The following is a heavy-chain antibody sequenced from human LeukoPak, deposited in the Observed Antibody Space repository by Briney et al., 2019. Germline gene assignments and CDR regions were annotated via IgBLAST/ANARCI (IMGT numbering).Heavy chain of an antibody. J-gene: IGHJ4*02. D-gene: IGHD2-2*02. CDR3: ARGYCSSTSCYSFDY. CDR2: INPNSGGT. V-gene: IGHV1-2*02. CDR1: GYTFTGYY. Sequence: ASVKVSCKASGYTFTGYYMHWVRQAPGQGLEWMGWINPNSGGTNYAQKFQGRVTMTRDTSISTAYMKLSRLRSDDTAVYYCARGYCSSTSCYSFDYWGQGTLVTVSS.